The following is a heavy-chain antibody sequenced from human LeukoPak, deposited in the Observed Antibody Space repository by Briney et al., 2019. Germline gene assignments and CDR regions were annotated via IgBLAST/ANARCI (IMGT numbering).Heavy chain of an antibody. Sequence: SETLSLTCTVSGGSISSSIYYWGWIRQPPGKGLEWIGSIYYSGSTYYNPSLKSRVTISVDTSKNQFSLKLSSVTAADTAVYYCARPLSGGYSGYDFNYWGQGTLVTVSS. J-gene: IGHJ4*02. CDR2: IYYSGST. V-gene: IGHV4-39*01. CDR3: ARPLSGGYSGYDFNY. CDR1: GGSISSSIYY. D-gene: IGHD5-12*01.